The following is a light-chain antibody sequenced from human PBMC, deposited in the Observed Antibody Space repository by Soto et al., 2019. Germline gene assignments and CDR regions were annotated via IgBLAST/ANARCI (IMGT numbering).Light chain of an antibody. Sequence: EIVMTQSPATLSVSPGERATLSCRASQSVSILLAWYQQKPGQAPRLLIYDASSRPPGIPDRFSGSGSGTDFTLTISRLEPEDFAVYYCQQSATYGPGTKVDIK. CDR2: DAS. CDR1: QSVSIL. CDR3: QQSAT. V-gene: IGKV3D-20*02. J-gene: IGKJ3*01.